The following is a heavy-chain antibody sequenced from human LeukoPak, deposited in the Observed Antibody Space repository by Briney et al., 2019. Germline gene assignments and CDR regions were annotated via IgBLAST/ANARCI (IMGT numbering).Heavy chain of an antibody. Sequence: SETLSLTCTVSGGSISSSSYYWGWIRQPPGKGLEWIGSIYYSGSTYYNPSLKSRVTISVDTSKNQFSLKLSSVTAADTAVYYCARSPPITMFGVVTYWYFDLWGRGSLVTVSS. CDR3: ARSPPITMFGVVTYWYFDL. V-gene: IGHV4-39*01. D-gene: IGHD3-3*01. CDR2: IYYSGST. CDR1: GGSISSSSYY. J-gene: IGHJ2*01.